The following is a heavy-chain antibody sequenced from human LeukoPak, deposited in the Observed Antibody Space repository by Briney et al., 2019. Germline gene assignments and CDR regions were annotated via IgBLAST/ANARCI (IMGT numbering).Heavy chain of an antibody. Sequence: ASVKVSCKASGGTFSSYAISWVRQAPGQGLEWMGGIIPIFVTANYAQKLQGRVTMTTDTYTSTAYMELRRLRSDDTAVYYCARDDFWNGYTIQRFDYWGQGTLVTVSS. CDR2: IIPIFVTA. D-gene: IGHD3/OR15-3a*01. CDR3: ARDDFWNGYTIQRFDY. V-gene: IGHV1-69*05. CDR1: GGTFSSYA. J-gene: IGHJ4*02.